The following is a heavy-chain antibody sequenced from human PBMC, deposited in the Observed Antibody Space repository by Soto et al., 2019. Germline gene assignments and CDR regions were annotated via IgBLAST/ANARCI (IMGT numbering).Heavy chain of an antibody. V-gene: IGHV4-59*01. J-gene: IGHJ5*02. CDR3: AREGSQYYYGSGSENWFDP. D-gene: IGHD3-10*01. Sequence: ETLSLTCTVSGGSISSYYWSWIRQPPGKGLEWIGYIYYSGSTNYNPSLKSRVTISVDTSKNQFSLKLSSVTAADTAVYYCAREGSQYYYGSGSENWFDPWGQGTLVTVSS. CDR1: GGSISSYY. CDR2: IYYSGST.